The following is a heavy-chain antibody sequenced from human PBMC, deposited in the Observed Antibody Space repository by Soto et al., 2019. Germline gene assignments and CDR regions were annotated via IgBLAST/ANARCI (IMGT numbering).Heavy chain of an antibody. D-gene: IGHD3-3*01. CDR3: ARGPLGGYYDFWSGGDYGRDV. CDR1: GFTFSSYE. CDR2: ISSSGSTI. J-gene: IGHJ6*02. V-gene: IGHV3-48*03. Sequence: EVQLVESGGGLVQPGGSLRLSCAASGFTFSSYEMNWVRQATGKGLEWVSYISSSGSTIYYADSVKGRFNISSDNAKNALYRQMDSLRAEDTAVYYCARGPLGGYYDFWSGGDYGRDVWGQGTTVTVSS.